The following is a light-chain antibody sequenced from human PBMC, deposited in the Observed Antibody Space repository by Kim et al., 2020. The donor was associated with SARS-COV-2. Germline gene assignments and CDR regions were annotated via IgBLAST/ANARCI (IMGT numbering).Light chain of an antibody. CDR1: QNVDSTY. Sequence: EIVLTQSPGTLSLSPGERATLSCRASQNVDSTYLAWYQQKPGQAPRLLIYGASSRATGIPDRFSGSGSGTDFTLTISRLEPEDFAVYYCQQYSSSPPVTFGGGTKVDIK. CDR3: QQYSSSPPVT. V-gene: IGKV3-20*01. CDR2: GAS. J-gene: IGKJ4*01.